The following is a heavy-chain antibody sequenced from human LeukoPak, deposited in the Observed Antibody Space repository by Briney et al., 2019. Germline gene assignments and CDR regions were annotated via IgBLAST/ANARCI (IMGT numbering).Heavy chain of an antibody. CDR3: ARVGTMYDYVWGSYPSY. D-gene: IGHD3-16*02. V-gene: IGHV3-30*19. Sequence: GGSLRLSCAASGFTFSSYGMHWVRQAPGKGLEWVAVISYDGSNKYYADSVKGRFTISRDNSKNTLYLQMNSLRAEDTAVYYCARVGTMYDYVWGSYPSYWGQGTLVTVSS. CDR1: GFTFSSYG. CDR2: ISYDGSNK. J-gene: IGHJ4*02.